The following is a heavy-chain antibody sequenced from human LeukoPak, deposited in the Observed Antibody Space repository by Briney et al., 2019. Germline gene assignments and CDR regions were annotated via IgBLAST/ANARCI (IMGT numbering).Heavy chain of an antibody. D-gene: IGHD6-13*01. CDR1: GFTFTSYS. V-gene: IGHV3-7*05. CDR2: IKQDGSEK. J-gene: IGHJ4*02. CDR3: ARRGTSSSWAHFDY. Sequence: GGSLRLSCAASGFTFTSYSMTWVRQAPGKGLEWVAKIKQDGSEKYYVDSVKGRFTISRDNAKNSLYLQMNSLGAEDTAVYYCARRGTSSSWAHFDYWGQGAPVTVSS.